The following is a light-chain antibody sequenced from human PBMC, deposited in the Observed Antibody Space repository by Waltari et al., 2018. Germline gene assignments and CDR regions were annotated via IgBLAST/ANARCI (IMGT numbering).Light chain of an antibody. J-gene: IGLJ3*02. CDR2: NDK. V-gene: IGLV3-27*01. CDR1: VVSKKF. Sequence: SFELTQPSSVSVSPGQTAKIPCSGDVVSKKFSRWYQQKAGQAPRLLIYNDKERPSGIAERFSGSSSGSTVTLTISGAQVDDEGDYFFYCATDTEAGFGGGTKLTVL. CDR3: YCATDTEAG.